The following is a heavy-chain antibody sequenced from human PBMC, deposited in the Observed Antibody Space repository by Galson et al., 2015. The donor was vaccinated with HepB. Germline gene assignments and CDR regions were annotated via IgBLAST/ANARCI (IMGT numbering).Heavy chain of an antibody. V-gene: IGHV1-18*04. CDR3: ARDHHLVDTAMVTEVKDY. D-gene: IGHD5-18*01. CDR2: ISAYNGNT. Sequence: SVKVSCKASGYTFTSYGISWVRQAPGQGLEWMGWISAYNGNTNYAQKLQGRVTMTTDTSTSTAYMELRSLRSDDTAVYYCARDHHLVDTAMVTEVKDYWGQGTLVTVSS. J-gene: IGHJ4*02. CDR1: GYTFTSYG.